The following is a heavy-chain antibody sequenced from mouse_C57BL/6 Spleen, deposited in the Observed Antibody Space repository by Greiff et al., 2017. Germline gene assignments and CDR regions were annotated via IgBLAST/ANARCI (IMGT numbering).Heavy chain of an antibody. CDR2: IWWDDDK. CDR1: GFSLSTFGMG. D-gene: IGHD2-4*01. V-gene: IGHV8-8*01. CDR3: ARIFYDYGRYDY. Sequence: QVQLKESGPGILQPSQTLSLTCSFSGFSLSTFGMGVGRIRQPSGKGLVWLAHIWWDDDKYYNPALKSRLTISKDTSKNQIFLKIANVDTADTTTYYCARIFYDYGRYDYWGQGTTLTVSS. J-gene: IGHJ2*01.